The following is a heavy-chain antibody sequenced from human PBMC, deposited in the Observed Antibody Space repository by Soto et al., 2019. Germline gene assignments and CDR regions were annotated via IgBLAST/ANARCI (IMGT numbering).Heavy chain of an antibody. V-gene: IGHV4-31*03. CDR2: IYYSGST. Sequence: QVQLQESGPGLVTPSKTLSLPCLVSGGSISCGGYYWSWTGQNPGKGLEWIGYIYYSGSTYYIPPLKSRVTISVDTSKNQFSLKLSSVTAADTAVYYCARGHVVVTGFDYWGQGTLVTVSS. CDR1: GGSISCGGYY. CDR3: ARGHVVVTGFDY. D-gene: IGHD2-21*02. J-gene: IGHJ4*02.